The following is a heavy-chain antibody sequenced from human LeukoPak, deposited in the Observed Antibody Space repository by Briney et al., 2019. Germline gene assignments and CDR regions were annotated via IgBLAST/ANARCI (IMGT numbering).Heavy chain of an antibody. V-gene: IGHV4-31*03. J-gene: IGHJ4*02. CDR2: IFYSGST. CDR3: ARGGRGRD. Sequence: SETLSLTCTVSGASISSGGYYWSWIRQHPGKGLEWIGYIFYSGSTYYNPSLKSRVTISVDTSKNQFSLMLSSVTAADTAVYYCARGGRGRDWGQGTLVTVSS. CDR1: GASISSGGYY. D-gene: IGHD1-26*01.